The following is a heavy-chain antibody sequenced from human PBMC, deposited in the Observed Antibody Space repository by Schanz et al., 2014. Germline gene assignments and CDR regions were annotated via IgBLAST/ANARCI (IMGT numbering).Heavy chain of an antibody. J-gene: IGHJ6*02. CDR2: IIPVLAIA. D-gene: IGHD3-10*01. CDR3: ARDGGEVVRGVIEGVNHYYYGMDV. CDR1: RSTFSSYT. V-gene: IGHV1-69*08. Sequence: QVQLVQSGAEVKKPGSSVKVSCKASRSTFSSYTISWVRQARGQGLEWVGRIIPVLAIADYAQKFQGRLTMTRDTSTSTLYMEVRSLRSEDTAVYYCARDGGEVVRGVIEGVNHYYYGMDVWGQGTTVTVS.